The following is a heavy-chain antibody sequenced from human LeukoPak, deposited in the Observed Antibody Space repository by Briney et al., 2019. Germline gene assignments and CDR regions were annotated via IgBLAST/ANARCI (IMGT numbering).Heavy chain of an antibody. Sequence: PGGSLRLSCAASGFTFSSYAMHWVRQAPGKGLEWVAVISYDGSNKYYADSVKGRFTISRDNSKNTLYLQMNSLRAEDTAVYYCAREMMVRGVRAFDIWGQGTMVTVSS. CDR3: AREMMVRGVRAFDI. CDR1: GFTFSSYA. V-gene: IGHV3-30-3*01. J-gene: IGHJ3*02. CDR2: ISYDGSNK. D-gene: IGHD3-10*01.